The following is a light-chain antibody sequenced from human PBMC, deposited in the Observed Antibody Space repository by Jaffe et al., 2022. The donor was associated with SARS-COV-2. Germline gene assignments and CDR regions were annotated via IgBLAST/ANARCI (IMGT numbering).Light chain of an antibody. CDR2: DVN. CDR1: SSDVGSYSF. V-gene: IGLV2-14*01. CDR3: SSYTRSSTLVI. Sequence: QSALTQPASVSGSPGQSITISCTGTSSDVGSYSFVSWYQQHPGKVPKLMIYDVNNRPSGVSSRFSGSKSGNTASLTISGLQAEDEADYYCSSYTRSSTLVIFGGGTKLTVL. J-gene: IGLJ2*01.